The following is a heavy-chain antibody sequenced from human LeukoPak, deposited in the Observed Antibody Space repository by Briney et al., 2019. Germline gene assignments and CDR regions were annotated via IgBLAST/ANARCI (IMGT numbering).Heavy chain of an antibody. CDR1: GFTFSNYW. V-gene: IGHV3-74*01. Sequence: GGSLRLSCAASGFTFSNYWMLWVRQAPGKGLVWVSRLNIDGGTTIYADSVKGRFTISRDNAKNTLYLQMNSLRAEDTAVYYCARGVTMVRGVEYWGQGTLVTVSS. D-gene: IGHD3-10*01. CDR2: LNIDGGTT. J-gene: IGHJ4*02. CDR3: ARGVTMVRGVEY.